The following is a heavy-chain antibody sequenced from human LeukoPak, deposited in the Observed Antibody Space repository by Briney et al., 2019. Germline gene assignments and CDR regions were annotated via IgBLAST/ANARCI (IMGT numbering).Heavy chain of an antibody. J-gene: IGHJ6*02. CDR3: ARDPREVYYGMDV. V-gene: IGHV1-2*02. Sequence: ASVRVSCKASGYTFTGYYMHWVRQAPGQGLEWMGWINPNSGGTNYAQKFQGRVTMTRDTSISTAYMELSRLRSDDTAVYYCARDPREVYYGMDVWGQGTTVTVSS. CDR1: GYTFTGYY. CDR2: INPNSGGT.